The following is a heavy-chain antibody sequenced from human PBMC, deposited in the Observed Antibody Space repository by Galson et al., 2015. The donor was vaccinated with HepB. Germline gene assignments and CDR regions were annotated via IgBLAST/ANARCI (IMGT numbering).Heavy chain of an antibody. V-gene: IGHV3-7*01. Sequence: SLRLSCAASGFTFSSYWMSWVRQAPGKGLEWVANIKEDGGEMYHVGSVKGRFTISRDNAKSSLYLQMNSLRAEDTAVYYCARGSGYRSAWYYWGQGTLVTVSS. CDR3: ARGSGYRSAWYY. D-gene: IGHD6-19*01. J-gene: IGHJ4*02. CDR1: GFTFSSYW. CDR2: IKEDGGEM.